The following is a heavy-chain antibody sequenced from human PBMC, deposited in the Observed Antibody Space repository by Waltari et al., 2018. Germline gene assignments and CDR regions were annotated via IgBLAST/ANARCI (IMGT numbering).Heavy chain of an antibody. Sequence: QVQLQESGPGLVKPSQTLSLTCTVSGGSISSGGYYWSWIRQHPGKGLEWIGYIYSSGSTYYNPSRKSRVTISVDTSKNQFPLKLSSVTAADTAVYYCARAAAGTMIDYWGQGTLVTVSS. V-gene: IGHV4-31*03. CDR3: ARAAAGTMIDY. CDR1: GGSISSGGYY. D-gene: IGHD6-13*01. CDR2: IYSSGST. J-gene: IGHJ4*02.